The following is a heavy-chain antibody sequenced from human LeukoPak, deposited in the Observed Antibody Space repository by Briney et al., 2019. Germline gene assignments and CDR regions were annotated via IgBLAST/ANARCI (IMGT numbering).Heavy chain of an antibody. CDR2: ISSSSSTI. CDR3: ARDLWFGESDFDY. V-gene: IGHV3-48*01. CDR1: GFTFSSYS. D-gene: IGHD3-10*01. J-gene: IGHJ4*02. Sequence: PGGSLRLSCAASGFTFSSYSMNWVRQAPGKGLEWVSYISSSSSTIYYADSVKGRFTISRDNAKNSLYLQMNSLRAEDTAVYYCARDLWFGESDFDYWGQGTLVTVSS.